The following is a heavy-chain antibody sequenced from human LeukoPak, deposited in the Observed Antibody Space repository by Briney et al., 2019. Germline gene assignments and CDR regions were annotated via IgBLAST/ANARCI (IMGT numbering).Heavy chain of an antibody. V-gene: IGHV1-2*02. CDR2: INPNSGGT. Sequence: GASVKVSCKASGYTFTGYYMHWVRQAPGQGLEWMGWINPNSGGTNYAQKFQGRVATTRDTSISTAYMELSRLRSDDTAVYYCARDRSSSWPTDFDYWGQGTLVTVSS. D-gene: IGHD6-13*01. CDR3: ARDRSSSWPTDFDY. CDR1: GYTFTGYY. J-gene: IGHJ4*02.